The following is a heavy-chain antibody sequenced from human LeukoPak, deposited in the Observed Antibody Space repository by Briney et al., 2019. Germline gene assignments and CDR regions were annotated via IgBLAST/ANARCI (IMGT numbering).Heavy chain of an antibody. D-gene: IGHD3-9*01. CDR1: GYTFTGYY. Sequence: GASVKVSCKASGYTFTGYYMHWVRQAPGQGLEWMGWINPNSGGTNYAQKFQGRVTMTRDTSISPAYMELSRLRSDDTAVYYCARGLGLRYFDWLLFDYWGQGTLVTVSS. V-gene: IGHV1-2*02. CDR3: ARGLGLRYFDWLLFDY. CDR2: INPNSGGT. J-gene: IGHJ4*02.